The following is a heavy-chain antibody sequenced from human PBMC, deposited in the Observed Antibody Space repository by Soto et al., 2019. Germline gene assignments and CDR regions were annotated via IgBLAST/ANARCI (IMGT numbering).Heavy chain of an antibody. CDR3: ARGRLVRGVIDFDY. D-gene: IGHD3-10*01. V-gene: IGHV4-34*01. Sequence: AVYEGNLRDHYWRWIRKPPGKGLEWIGEINHSGSTNYNPSLKSRVTISVDTSKNQFSLKLSSVTAADTAVYYCARGRLVRGVIDFDYWVQGSLVTVFS. CDR1: EGNLRDHY. J-gene: IGHJ4*02. CDR2: INHSGST.